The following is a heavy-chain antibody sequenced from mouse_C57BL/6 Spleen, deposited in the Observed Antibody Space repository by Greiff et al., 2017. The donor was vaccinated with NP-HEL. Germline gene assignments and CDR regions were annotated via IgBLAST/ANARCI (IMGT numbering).Heavy chain of an antibody. D-gene: IGHD4-1*01. Sequence: QVQLQQSGPGLVQPSQSLSITCTVSGFSLTSYGVHWVRQSPGKGLEWLGVIWSGGSTDYNAAFISRLSISKDNSKSQVFFKMNSLQADDTAIYYCARKGDWDSFAYWGQGTLVTVSA. J-gene: IGHJ3*01. V-gene: IGHV2-2*01. CDR3: ARKGDWDSFAY. CDR2: IWSGGST. CDR1: GFSLTSYG.